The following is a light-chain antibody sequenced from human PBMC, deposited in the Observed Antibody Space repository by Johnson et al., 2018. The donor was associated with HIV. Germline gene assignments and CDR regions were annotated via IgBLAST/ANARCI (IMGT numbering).Light chain of an antibody. CDR2: ENN. J-gene: IGLJ1*01. CDR1: SSNIGNNY. Sequence: QAVLTQPPSVSAAPGQKVTISCSGSSSNIGNNYVSWYQQLPGTAPKLLIYENNKRPSGIPDRFSGSKSGTSATLGITGLQTGAEADYYCGTWDSILSAYVVGTGTKVTVL. V-gene: IGLV1-51*02. CDR3: GTWDSILSAYV.